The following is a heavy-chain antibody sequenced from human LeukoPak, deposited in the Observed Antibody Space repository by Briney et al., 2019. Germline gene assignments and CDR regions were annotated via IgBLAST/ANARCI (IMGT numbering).Heavy chain of an antibody. J-gene: IGHJ4*02. V-gene: IGHV4-39*07. Sequence: SETLSLTCAVSGGSISSSSYYWGWIRQPPGKGLEWIGSIYYSGSTYYNPSLKSRVTISVDTSKNQFSLKLSSVTAADTAVYYCARGPVTYYYDSSGPSPFDYWGQGTLVTVSS. CDR3: ARGPVTYYYDSSGPSPFDY. D-gene: IGHD3-22*01. CDR1: GGSISSSSYY. CDR2: IYYSGST.